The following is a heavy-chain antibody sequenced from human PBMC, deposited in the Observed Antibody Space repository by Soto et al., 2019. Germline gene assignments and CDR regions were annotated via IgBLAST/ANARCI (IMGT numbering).Heavy chain of an antibody. CDR2: IKSKTDGGTT. V-gene: IGHV3-15*01. CDR1: GFTFSNAW. D-gene: IGHD4-17*01. CDR3: TTALDYGDPIRYYFDY. Sequence: GGSLRLSCAASGFTFSNAWMSWVRQAPGKGLEWVGRIKSKTDGGTTDYAAPVKGRFTISRDDSKNTLYLQMNSLKTEDTAVYYCTTALDYGDPIRYYFDYWGQGTLVTVSS. J-gene: IGHJ4*02.